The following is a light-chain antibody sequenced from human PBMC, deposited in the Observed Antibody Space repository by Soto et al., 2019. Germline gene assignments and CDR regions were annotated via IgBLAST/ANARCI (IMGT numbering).Light chain of an antibody. CDR3: QQYVSSPWT. CDR1: QRVTSSY. Sequence: EIVLTQSPGTLSLSPGERATLSCRASQRVTSSYLAWYHQKPGQAPRLLIYDASNRATGIPDRFSGSGSGTYFTLTISRLAPEEFSVYYCQQYVSSPWTFGQGTKVEIK. J-gene: IGKJ1*01. CDR2: DAS. V-gene: IGKV3-20*01.